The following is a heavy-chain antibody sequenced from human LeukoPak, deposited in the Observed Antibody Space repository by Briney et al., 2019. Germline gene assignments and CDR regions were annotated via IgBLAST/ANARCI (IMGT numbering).Heavy chain of an antibody. Sequence: GGSLRLSCAASGFTFSSYAMSWVRQAPGKGLEWVSAISGSGGSTYYADSVKGRFTIPRDNSRNTLYLQMNSLRADDTAVYYCARGRERVGATDVFYYYYYMDVWGKGTTVTVSS. CDR2: ISGSGGST. D-gene: IGHD1-26*01. CDR1: GFTFSSYA. CDR3: ARGRERVGATDVFYYYYYMDV. J-gene: IGHJ6*03. V-gene: IGHV3-23*01.